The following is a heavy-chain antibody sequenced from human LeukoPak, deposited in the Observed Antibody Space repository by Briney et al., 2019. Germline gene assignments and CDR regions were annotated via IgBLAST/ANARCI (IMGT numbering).Heavy chain of an antibody. CDR3: ARVSGITGTQSDY. V-gene: IGHV1-18*01. J-gene: IGHJ4*02. CDR2: ISAFNGNT. Sequence: GASVKVSCTASGYTFTSYGISWMRQAPGQGLEWMGWISAFNGNTNYAHKVQGRVTMTTDTSTSTAYMELRSLRSDDTALYYCARVSGITGTQSDYWGQGTLVTVSS. CDR1: GYTFTSYG. D-gene: IGHD1-7*01.